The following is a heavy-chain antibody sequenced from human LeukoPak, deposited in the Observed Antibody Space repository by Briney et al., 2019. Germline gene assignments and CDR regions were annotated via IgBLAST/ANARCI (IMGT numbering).Heavy chain of an antibody. Sequence: GGSLRLSCAASGFTFRSYDMHWVRQAPGKGLEWVAFTRYDGSNKYYADSVKGRFTISRDNSKNMLYLQMNSLRAEDTAVYYCAKPHFDYWGQGTLVTVSS. CDR3: AKPHFDY. J-gene: IGHJ4*02. CDR2: TRYDGSNK. V-gene: IGHV3-30*02. CDR1: GFTFRSYD.